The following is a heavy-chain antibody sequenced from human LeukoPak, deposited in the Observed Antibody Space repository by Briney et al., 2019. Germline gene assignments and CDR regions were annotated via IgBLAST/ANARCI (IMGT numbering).Heavy chain of an antibody. CDR2: INPSGGST. D-gene: IGHD3-3*01. CDR3: ARTVWSGILQISYGMDV. V-gene: IGHV1-46*01. CDR1: GYTFTSYY. Sequence: ASVKVSCKASGYTFTSYYMHWVRQAPGQGLEWMGIINPSGGSTSYAQKFQGRVTMTRDTSTSTVYMELSSLRSEDTAVYYCARTVWSGILQISYGMDVWGQGTTVTVSS. J-gene: IGHJ6*02.